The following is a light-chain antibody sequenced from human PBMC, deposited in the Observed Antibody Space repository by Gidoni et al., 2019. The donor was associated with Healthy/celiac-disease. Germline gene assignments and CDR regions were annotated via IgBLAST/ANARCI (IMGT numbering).Light chain of an antibody. J-gene: IGKJ2*01. V-gene: IGKV4-1*01. CDR2: WAS. CDR1: QSVLYSSNNKNY. CDR3: QQYYSTPLT. Sequence: DIVMTHSPDSLPLSLGERATINCKSRQSVLYSSNNKNYLAWYQQKPGQPPKLLIYWASTRESGVPDRFSGSGSGTDFTLTISSLQAEDVAVYYCQQYYSTPLTFGQGTKLEIK.